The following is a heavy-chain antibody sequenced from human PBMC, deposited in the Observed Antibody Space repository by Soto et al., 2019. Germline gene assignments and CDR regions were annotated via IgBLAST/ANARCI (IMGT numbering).Heavy chain of an antibody. V-gene: IGHV1-8*01. CDR1: GYTFTXYD. CDR3: ARVKSPVLWFGELLYNSASDAFDI. Sequence: ASVKVSCKASGYTFTXYDINWVRQATGKGLEWMGWMNPNSGNTGYAQKFQGRVTMTRNTSISTAYMELSSLRSEDTAVYYCARVKSPVLWFGELLYNSASDAFDIWGQGTMVTVSS. CDR2: MNPNSGNT. D-gene: IGHD3-10*01. J-gene: IGHJ3*02.